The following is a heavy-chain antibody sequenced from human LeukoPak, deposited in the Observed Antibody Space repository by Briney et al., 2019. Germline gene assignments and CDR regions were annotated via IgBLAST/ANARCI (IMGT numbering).Heavy chain of an antibody. CDR1: GFTFSSYG. CDR2: IRYDGSNK. D-gene: IGHD4-17*01. Sequence: PGGSLRLSCAASGFTFSSYGMHWVRQAPGKGLEWVAFIRYDGSNKYYADSVKGRFTISRDNSKNTLYLQMNSLRAEDTAVYYCACEATVTTEGFDYWGQGTLVTVSS. V-gene: IGHV3-30*02. J-gene: IGHJ4*02. CDR3: ACEATVTTEGFDY.